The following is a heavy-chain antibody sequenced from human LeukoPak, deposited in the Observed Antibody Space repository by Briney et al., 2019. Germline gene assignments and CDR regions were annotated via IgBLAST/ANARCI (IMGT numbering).Heavy chain of an antibody. D-gene: IGHD5-24*01. CDR2: INPNSGGT. J-gene: IGHJ4*02. CDR1: GYTFTGYY. Sequence: ASVKVSCKASGYTFTGYYMHWVRQAPGQGLEWMGWINPNSGGTNYAQKFQGRVTMTRDTSISTAYMELSRLRSDDTAVYYCARIREMATIASFDYWGQGTLVTVSS. V-gene: IGHV1-2*02. CDR3: ARIREMATIASFDY.